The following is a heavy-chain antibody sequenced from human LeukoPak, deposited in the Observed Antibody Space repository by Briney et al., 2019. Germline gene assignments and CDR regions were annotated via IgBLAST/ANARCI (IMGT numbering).Heavy chain of an antibody. V-gene: IGHV1-69*13. CDR2: TIPIFGTA. CDR3: AREGRDTAMAAVFDY. CDR1: GGTFSSYA. J-gene: IGHJ4*02. Sequence: ASVSVSCTPSGGTFSSYAISWVRHGPGQGLEWMGGTIPIFGTANYAQKFQGRVTITADESTSTAYMELSSLRSEDTAVYYCAREGRDTAMAAVFDYWGQGTLVTVSS. D-gene: IGHD5-18*01.